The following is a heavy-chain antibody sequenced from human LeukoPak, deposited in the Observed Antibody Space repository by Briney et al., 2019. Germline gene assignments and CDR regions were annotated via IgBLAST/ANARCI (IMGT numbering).Heavy chain of an antibody. CDR2: ISYDGSNK. CDR1: GFTFSSYA. V-gene: IGHV3-30-3*01. Sequence: GGSLRLSCAASGFTFSSYAMHWVRQAPGKGLEWVAVISYDGSNKYYADSVKGRFTISRDNSKNTLYLQMNSLRAEDTAVYYCALAIVGATIGYWGQGTLVTVSS. D-gene: IGHD1-26*01. CDR3: ALAIVGATIGY. J-gene: IGHJ4*02.